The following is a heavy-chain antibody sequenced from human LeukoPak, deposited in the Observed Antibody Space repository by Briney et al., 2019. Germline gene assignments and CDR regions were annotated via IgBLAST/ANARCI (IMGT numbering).Heavy chain of an antibody. V-gene: IGHV1-2*02. J-gene: IGHJ5*02. D-gene: IGHD2-2*01. CDR2: INPNSGGT. Sequence: ASVKVSCKASGGTFSSYAISWVRQAPGQGLEWMGWINPNSGGTNYAQKFQGRVTMTRDMSISTAYMELSRLRSDDTAVYYCAKGRGIVVVPAAIPFDPWGQGTLVTVSS. CDR3: AKGRGIVVVPAAIPFDP. CDR1: GGTFSSYA.